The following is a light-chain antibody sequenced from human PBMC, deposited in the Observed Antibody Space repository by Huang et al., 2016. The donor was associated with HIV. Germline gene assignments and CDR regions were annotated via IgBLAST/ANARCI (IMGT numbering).Light chain of an antibody. V-gene: IGKV4-1*01. CDR2: WAS. J-gene: IGKJ1*01. Sequence: DIIMSQSPESLTVSLGERATLNCRSSQSVYASSTSKDYMAWFQQKPGQPPRLLLFWASSREVGVPDRFSGSGSGTHFTRTIANLQPEDAAIYYCQQYYSSPQTFGQGTRV. CDR3: QQYYSSPQT. CDR1: QSVYASSTSKDY.